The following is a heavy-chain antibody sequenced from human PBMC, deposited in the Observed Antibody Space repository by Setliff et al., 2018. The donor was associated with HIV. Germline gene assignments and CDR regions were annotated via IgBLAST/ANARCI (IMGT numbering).Heavy chain of an antibody. Sequence: PGGSLRLSCAASGFSFTEAWMTWVRQGPGKGLEWVGRIKSKSDGGTTDYAAPVKGRFTISRDDSKTTLYLQMNSLKTEDTAVYYCTTSELERPYYSYYGKDVWGQGTTVTVSS. CDR2: IKSKSDGGTT. CDR3: TTSELERPYYSYYGKDV. CDR1: GFSFTEAW. J-gene: IGHJ6*02. V-gene: IGHV3-15*01. D-gene: IGHD1-1*01.